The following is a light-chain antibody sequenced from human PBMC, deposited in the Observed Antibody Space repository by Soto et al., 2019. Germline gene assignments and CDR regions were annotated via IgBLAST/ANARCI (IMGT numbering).Light chain of an antibody. CDR1: QGISNW. Sequence: DIQLTQSPSSVSASVGDRVTLTCRASQGISNWLAWYQQKPGKAPKLLISAASTLKGGVPSRFSGSFSGTDFTLTITSLQAEDFATYFCQQAYSLPVTFGQGTKLEIK. CDR2: AAS. CDR3: QQAYSLPVT. V-gene: IGKV1-12*01. J-gene: IGKJ2*01.